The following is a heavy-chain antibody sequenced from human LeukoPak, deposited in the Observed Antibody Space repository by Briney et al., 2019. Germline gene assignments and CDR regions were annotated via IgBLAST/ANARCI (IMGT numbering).Heavy chain of an antibody. D-gene: IGHD4-17*01. J-gene: IGHJ4*02. CDR2: IYHSGSS. V-gene: IGHV4-30-2*01. CDR1: GGFFSSGGDS. Sequence: SEPLSLTCALSGGFFSSGGDSWTWIRQPPGKGLELIWYIYHSGSSYYNPSLKSRVTISIDRSKTHFSLKLRSVTAADTAVYYCARDAIPYCDYFTGGHFDYWGQGTLVTVSS. CDR3: ARDAIPYCDYFTGGHFDY.